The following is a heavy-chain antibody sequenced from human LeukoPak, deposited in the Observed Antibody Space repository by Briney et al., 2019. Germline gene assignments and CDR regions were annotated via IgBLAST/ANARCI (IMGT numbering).Heavy chain of an antibody. V-gene: IGHV4-38-2*01. Sequence: SETLSLTCAVSGYSISSGYYWGWIRQPPGKGLEWIGSIYHSGSTYYSPSLKSRVTISVDTSKNQFSLKLSSVTAADTAVYYCARHHLWFGEFQDAFDIWGQGTMVTVSS. J-gene: IGHJ3*02. D-gene: IGHD3-10*01. CDR2: IYHSGST. CDR1: GYSISSGYY. CDR3: ARHHLWFGEFQDAFDI.